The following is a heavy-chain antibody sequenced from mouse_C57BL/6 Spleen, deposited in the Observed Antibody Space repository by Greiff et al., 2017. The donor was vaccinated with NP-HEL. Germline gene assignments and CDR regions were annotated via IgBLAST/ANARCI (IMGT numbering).Heavy chain of an antibody. V-gene: IGHV3-6*01. Sequence: DVKLQESGPGLVKPSQSLSLTCSVTGYSITSGYYWNWIRQFPGNKLEWMGYISYDGSNNYNPSLKNRISITRDTSKNQFFLKLNSVTTEDTATYYCARENYGNLFFYAMDYWGQGTSVTVSS. J-gene: IGHJ4*01. D-gene: IGHD2-1*01. CDR3: ARENYGNLFFYAMDY. CDR1: GYSITSGYY. CDR2: ISYDGSN.